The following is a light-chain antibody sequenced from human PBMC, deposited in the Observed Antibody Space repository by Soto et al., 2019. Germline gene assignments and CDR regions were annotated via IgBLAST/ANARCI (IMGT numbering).Light chain of an antibody. CDR2: EGS. J-gene: IGLJ2*01. CDR3: SSYAGTTTFVV. CDR1: SSDVGRYNL. Sequence: QSALTQPASVSGSPGQSITISCTGSSSDVGRYNLVSWYQHHPGKAPKLMIYEGSKRPSGVSNRFSGSKSGGTASLTISGLQAEDEADYYCSSYAGTTTFVVFGGGTKLTVL. V-gene: IGLV2-23*01.